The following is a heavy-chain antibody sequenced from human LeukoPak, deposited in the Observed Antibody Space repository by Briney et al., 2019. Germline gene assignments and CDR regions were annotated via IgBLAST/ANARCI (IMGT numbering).Heavy chain of an antibody. D-gene: IGHD6-13*01. CDR3: ARGHSSSWSLYFDY. CDR2: MNPNSGNT. V-gene: IGHV1-8*03. CDR1: GYTFTSYD. J-gene: IGHJ4*02. Sequence: ASVKVSCKASGYTFTSYDINWVRQATGQGLEWMGWMNPNSGNTGYAQKFQGRVTITRNTSISTAYMELSSLRSEDTAVYYCARGHSSSWSLYFDYWGQGTLVTVSS.